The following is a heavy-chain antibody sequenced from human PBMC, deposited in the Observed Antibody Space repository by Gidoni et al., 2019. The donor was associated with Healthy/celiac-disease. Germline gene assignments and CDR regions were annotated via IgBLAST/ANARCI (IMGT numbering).Heavy chain of an antibody. Sequence: QVQLVQPGAEVTKSWASVKVPCTASGYTFTGYYLHWVRPAPGPGLEWLGGRNPNSGGTNYAQKVQGRVTMTRDKSISTAYMELSRLRSDDTAVYCCARGYYYGSGSEVFFYWGQGTLVTVSS. CDR1: GYTFTGYY. D-gene: IGHD3-10*01. J-gene: IGHJ4*02. V-gene: IGHV1-2*02. CDR2: RNPNSGGT. CDR3: ARGYYYGSGSEVFFY.